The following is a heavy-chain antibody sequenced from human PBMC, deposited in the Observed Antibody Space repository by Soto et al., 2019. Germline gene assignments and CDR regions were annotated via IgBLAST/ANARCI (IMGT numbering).Heavy chain of an antibody. D-gene: IGHD2-2*01. V-gene: IGHV4-39*02. CDR1: GGSINYNSYY. J-gene: IGHJ5*02. CDR3: ARLVVVAPVANA. Sequence: SETLSLTCSVSGGSINYNSYYWGWIRQPPGKGLEWVGGIFYTGTTYYSPSLKDRVTISVDTSKNSFSLNLASVTAADTAVYFCARLVVVAPVANAWGQGTLVTVS. CDR2: IFYTGTT.